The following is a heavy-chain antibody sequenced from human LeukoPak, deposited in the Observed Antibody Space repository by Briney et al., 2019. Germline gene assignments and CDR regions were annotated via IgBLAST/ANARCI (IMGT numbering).Heavy chain of an antibody. V-gene: IGHV4-59*01. CDR2: IYYSGST. D-gene: IGHD3-10*01. CDR1: GGSISSYY. CDR3: ARVGGWFGGQEEYYFDY. J-gene: IGHJ4*02. Sequence: SETLSLTCTVSGGSISSYYWSWIRQPPGKGLEWIGYIYYSGSTNYNPSLKSRVTISVDTSKNHFSLKLSFVTAADTAVYYGARVGGWFGGQEEYYFDYWGQGTLVTVSS.